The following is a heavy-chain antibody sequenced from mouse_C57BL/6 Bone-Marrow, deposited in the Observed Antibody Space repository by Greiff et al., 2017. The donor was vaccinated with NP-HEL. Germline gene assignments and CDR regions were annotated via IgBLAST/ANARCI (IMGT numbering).Heavy chain of an antibody. D-gene: IGHD2-5*01. CDR2: INPNNGGT. V-gene: IGHV1-22*01. CDR3: ASSIVTTGFAY. CDR1: GYTFTDYN. Sequence: VQLKQSGPELVKPGASVKMSCKASGYTFTDYNMHWVKQSHGKSLEWIGYINPNNGGTSYNQKFKGKATLTVNKSSSTAYMELRSLTSEDSAVYYCASSIVTTGFAYWGQGTLVTVSA. J-gene: IGHJ3*01.